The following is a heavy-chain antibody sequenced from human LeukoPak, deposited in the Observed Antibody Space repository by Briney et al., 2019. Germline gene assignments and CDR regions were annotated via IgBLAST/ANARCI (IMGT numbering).Heavy chain of an antibody. Sequence: SETLSLTCAVYGGSFSDYYWSWIRQPPGKGLEWIGEINHSGSSDCSPSLKSRVTISVDTSKNQFSLKLSSVTAADTAVYYCARGGGSSWYVDYWGQGTLVTVSS. V-gene: IGHV4-34*01. D-gene: IGHD6-13*01. CDR2: INHSGSS. CDR1: GGSFSDYY. CDR3: ARGGGSSWYVDY. J-gene: IGHJ4*02.